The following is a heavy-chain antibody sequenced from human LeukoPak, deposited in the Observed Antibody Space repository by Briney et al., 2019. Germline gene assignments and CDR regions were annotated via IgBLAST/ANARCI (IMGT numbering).Heavy chain of an antibody. V-gene: IGHV3-53*01. D-gene: IGHD2-8*01. CDR1: GFTVSSNY. CDR3: ARARNGPFDP. CDR2: IYSGGST. Sequence: PGGSLRLSCAVSGFTVSSNYMSWVRQAPGKGLEWVSVIYSGGSTYSADSVKGRFTISRDNSKNTLYRQMNSLRAEDTAVYYCARARNGPFDPWGQGTLVTVSS. J-gene: IGHJ5*02.